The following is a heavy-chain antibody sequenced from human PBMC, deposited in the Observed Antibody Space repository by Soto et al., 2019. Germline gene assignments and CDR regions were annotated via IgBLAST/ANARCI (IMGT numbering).Heavy chain of an antibody. V-gene: IGHV3-33*01. CDR1: GFTFSSYG. Sequence: SLRLSCAASGFTFSSYGMHWVRQAPGKGLEWVAVIWYDGSNKYYADSVKGRFTISRDNSKNTLYLQMNSLRAEDTAVYYCARCRVLWFGELCPYDYWGQGTLVTVSS. J-gene: IGHJ4*02. CDR2: IWYDGSNK. CDR3: ARCRVLWFGELCPYDY. D-gene: IGHD3-10*01.